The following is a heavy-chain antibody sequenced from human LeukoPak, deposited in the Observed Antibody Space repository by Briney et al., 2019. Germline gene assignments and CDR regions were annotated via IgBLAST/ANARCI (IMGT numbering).Heavy chain of an antibody. CDR1: GGSISSYY. D-gene: IGHD2-15*01. V-gene: IGHV4-59*01. J-gene: IGHJ5*02. CDR2: IYYSGST. CDR3: AAYCSGGSCYSRVRANWFDP. Sequence: SETLSLTCTVSGGSISSYYWSWIRQPPGKGLEWIGYIYYSGSTNYNSSLKSRVTISVDTSKNQFSLKLSSVTAADTAVYYRAAYCSGGSCYSRVRANWFDPWGQGTLVTVSS.